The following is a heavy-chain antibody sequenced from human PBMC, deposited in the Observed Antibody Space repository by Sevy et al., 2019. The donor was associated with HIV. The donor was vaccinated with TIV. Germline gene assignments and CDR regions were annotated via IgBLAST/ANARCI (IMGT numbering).Heavy chain of an antibody. CDR2: IYYSGST. CDR3: ARVVDRYCSSTSCYTGVEYYMDV. V-gene: IGHV4-59*01. CDR1: GGSISSYY. Sequence: SDTLSLTCTVSGGSISSYYWSWIRQPPGKGLEWIGYIYYSGSTNYNPSLKSRVTISVDTSKNQFSLKLSSVTAADTAVYYCARVVDRYCSSTSCYTGVEYYMDVWGKGTTVTVSS. D-gene: IGHD2-2*02. J-gene: IGHJ6*03.